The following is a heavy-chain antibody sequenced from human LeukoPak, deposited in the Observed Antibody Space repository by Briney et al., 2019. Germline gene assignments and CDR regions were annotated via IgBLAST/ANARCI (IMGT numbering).Heavy chain of an antibody. CDR3: AKEGHYYYDSSGGFDY. CDR2: ISGSGGST. J-gene: IGHJ4*02. CDR1: GFTFSTYG. Sequence: GGSLRLSCAASGFTFSTYGMSWVRQAPGKGLEWVSGISGSGGSTNYADSVKGRFTISRDNSKNTLYLQMNSLRAEDTAVYYCAKEGHYYYDSSGGFDYWGQGTLVTVSS. V-gene: IGHV3-23*01. D-gene: IGHD3-22*01.